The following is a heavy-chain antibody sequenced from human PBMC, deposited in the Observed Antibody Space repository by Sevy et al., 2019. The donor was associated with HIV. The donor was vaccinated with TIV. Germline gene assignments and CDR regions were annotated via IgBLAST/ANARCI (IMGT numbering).Heavy chain of an antibody. Sequence: GGSLRLSCAASGFRFSSFSMNWVRQAPGKGLEWVSYITSSSSTIFYADSVKGRFTISRDNAKNSLYLQMSSLRDEDTAVYYCARAQADTGDFGGHFDHWGQGSLVTVSS. CDR2: ITSSSSTI. CDR1: GFRFSSFS. CDR3: ARAQADTGDFGGHFDH. V-gene: IGHV3-48*02. D-gene: IGHD2-21*02. J-gene: IGHJ4*02.